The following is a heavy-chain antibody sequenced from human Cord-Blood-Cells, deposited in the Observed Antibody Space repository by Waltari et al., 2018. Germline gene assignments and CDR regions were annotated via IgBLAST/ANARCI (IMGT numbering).Heavy chain of an antibody. J-gene: IGHJ6*03. V-gene: IGHV1-69*01. CDR1: GGTFSSYA. CDR2: IIPIFGTA. CDR3: ARGLGRIRFLEWFPDTYYMDV. Sequence: SSVKVSCKASGGTFSSYAISWVRQAPGQGLEWMGGIIPIFGTANYAQKFQGRVTITADESTSTAYMELSSLRSEDTAVYYCARGLGRIRFLEWFPDTYYMDVWGKGTTVTVSS. D-gene: IGHD3-3*01.